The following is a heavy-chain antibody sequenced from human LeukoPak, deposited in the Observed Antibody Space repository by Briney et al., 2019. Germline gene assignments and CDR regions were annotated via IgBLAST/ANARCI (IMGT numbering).Heavy chain of an antibody. V-gene: IGHV1-2*04. CDR1: GYTFTGYY. J-gene: IGHJ6*02. CDR2: INPNSGGT. Sequence: ASVKVSCKASGYTFTGYYMHWVRQAPGQGLEWMGWINPNSGGTNYAQKFQGWVTITRDTSASTAYMELSSLRSEDTAVYYCARSEDLDWLSSYYYYGMDVWGQGTTVTVSS. CDR3: ARSEDLDWLSSYYYYGMDV. D-gene: IGHD3-9*01.